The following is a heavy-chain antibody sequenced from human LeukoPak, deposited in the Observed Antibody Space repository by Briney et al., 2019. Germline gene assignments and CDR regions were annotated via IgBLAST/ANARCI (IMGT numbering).Heavy chain of an antibody. J-gene: IGHJ4*02. CDR1: GGSISSYY. Sequence: PSETLSLTCTVSGGSISSYYWSCIRQPPGKGREGVGYIYYSGSTNYNPSLKRAVTISVDTSKNQFSLKLTSVTAADTAVYYCARGVPEYYDFWSGYFYYFDYWGQGTLVTVSS. CDR3: ARGVPEYYDFWSGYFYYFDY. V-gene: IGHV4-59*01. D-gene: IGHD3-3*01. CDR2: IYYSGST.